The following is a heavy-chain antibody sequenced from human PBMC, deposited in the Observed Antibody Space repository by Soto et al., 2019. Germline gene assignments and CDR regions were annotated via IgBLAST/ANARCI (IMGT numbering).Heavy chain of an antibody. CDR3: ASSYSSGWRRRGDSYYYGMDV. D-gene: IGHD6-19*01. Sequence: SVKVSCKASGGVFSTHAISWVRQAPGQGLEWMGGIIPLFGTPNYAQKFQGRVTVTADESTTTAYMELSSLRSEDTAVYYCASSYSSGWRRRGDSYYYGMDVWGQGTTVTVSS. CDR2: IIPLFGTP. V-gene: IGHV1-69*13. CDR1: GGVFSTHA. J-gene: IGHJ6*02.